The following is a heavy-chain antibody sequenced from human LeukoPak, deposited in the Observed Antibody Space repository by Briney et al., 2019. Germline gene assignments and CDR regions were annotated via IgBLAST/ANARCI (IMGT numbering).Heavy chain of an antibody. D-gene: IGHD3-3*01. Sequence: GGSLRLSCAASGFTFSSYWMSWVRQAPGKGLEWVANIKQDGSEKYYVDSVKGRFTISRDNAKNSLYLQMNSLRAEDTAVYYCARVPLPEMRFLEWLEDTDVWGQGTTVTVSS. CDR3: ARVPLPEMRFLEWLEDTDV. V-gene: IGHV3-7*03. CDR1: GFTFSSYW. CDR2: IKQDGSEK. J-gene: IGHJ6*02.